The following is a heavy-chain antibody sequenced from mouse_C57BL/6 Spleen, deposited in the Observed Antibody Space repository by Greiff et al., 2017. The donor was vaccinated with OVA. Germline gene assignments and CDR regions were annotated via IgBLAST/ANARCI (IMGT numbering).Heavy chain of an antibody. J-gene: IGHJ1*03. V-gene: IGHV1-69*01. CDR1: GYTFTSYW. CDR2: IDPSDSYT. Sequence: QCHLTPPRPQLVMPGASVKLSCKASGYTFTSYWMHWVKQRPGQGLEWIGEIDPSDSYTNYNQKFKGKSTLTVDKSSSTAYMQLSSLTSEDSAVYYCARGGFRWYFDVWGTGTTVTVSS. CDR3: ARGGFRWYFDV.